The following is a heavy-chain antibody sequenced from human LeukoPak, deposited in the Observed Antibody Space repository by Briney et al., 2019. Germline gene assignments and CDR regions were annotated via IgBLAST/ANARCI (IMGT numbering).Heavy chain of an antibody. V-gene: IGHV3-23*01. Sequence: GGSLRLSCAASGFTFSSYAMSWVRQAPGEGLEWVSAISGSGGSTFYADSVKGRFTISRDNSKNTLHLQMNSLGAEDTAVYYCAKAPRDSSGYFLYCFDYWGQGTLVTVSS. CDR3: AKAPRDSSGYFLYCFDY. CDR2: ISGSGGST. D-gene: IGHD3-22*01. CDR1: GFTFSSYA. J-gene: IGHJ4*02.